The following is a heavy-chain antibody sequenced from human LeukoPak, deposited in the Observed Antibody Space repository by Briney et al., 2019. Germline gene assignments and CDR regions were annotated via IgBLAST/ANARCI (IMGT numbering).Heavy chain of an antibody. V-gene: IGHV1-46*01. CDR3: ARVPRYDSSVFDY. CDR1: GGTFSSYA. J-gene: IGHJ4*02. CDR2: INPSGGST. D-gene: IGHD3-22*01. Sequence: ASVKVSCKASGGTFSSYAISWVRQAPGQGLEWMGIINPSGGSTSYAQKFQGRVTMTRDMSTSTVYMELSSLRSEDTAVYYCARVPRYDSSVFDYWGQGTLVTVSS.